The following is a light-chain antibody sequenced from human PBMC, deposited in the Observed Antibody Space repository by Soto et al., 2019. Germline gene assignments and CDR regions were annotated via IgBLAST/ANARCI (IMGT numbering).Light chain of an antibody. Sequence: QSALTQPPSASGSPGQSVTIACTGTSSDIGGYDHVSWYQQHPGKAPKVMIYEVTKRPSGVPDRFSGSKAGNTASLTVFGLQAEDEDDYYCSSVSNSTTPWLFGGGTKLTVL. CDR3: SSVSNSTTPWL. V-gene: IGLV2-8*01. J-gene: IGLJ2*01. CDR2: EVT. CDR1: SSDIGGYDH.